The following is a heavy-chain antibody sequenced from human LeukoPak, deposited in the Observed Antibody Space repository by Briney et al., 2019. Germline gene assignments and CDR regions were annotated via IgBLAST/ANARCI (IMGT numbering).Heavy chain of an antibody. CDR1: GFTFSTYA. CDR2: IVGNGGGI. D-gene: IGHD5-24*01. CDR3: AKDRIPDGKYSIDF. J-gene: IGHJ4*02. Sequence: PGGSLRLSCAASGFTFSTYAMNWVRQAPGKGLERVSVIVGNGGGIHYADSVKGRFTISRDNSKNTLYLQMNSLRAEDTAVYYCAKDRIPDGKYSIDFWGQGTLVTVSS. V-gene: IGHV3-23*01.